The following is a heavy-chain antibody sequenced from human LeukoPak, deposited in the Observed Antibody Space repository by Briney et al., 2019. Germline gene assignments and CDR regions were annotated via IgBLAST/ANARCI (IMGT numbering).Heavy chain of an antibody. CDR1: GYSISSGYY. J-gene: IGHJ5*02. D-gene: IGHD6-19*01. CDR2: IYHSGST. Sequence: SETLSLTCAVSGYSISSGYYWGWIRQPPGKGLKWIGSIYHSGSTYYNPSLKSRVTISVDTSKNQFSLKLSSVIAADTAVYYCARALRLSGWYPWFDPWGQGTLVTVSS. V-gene: IGHV4-38-2*01. CDR3: ARALRLSGWYPWFDP.